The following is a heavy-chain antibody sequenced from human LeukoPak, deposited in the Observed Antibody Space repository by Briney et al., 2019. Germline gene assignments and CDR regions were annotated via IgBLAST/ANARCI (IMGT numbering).Heavy chain of an antibody. D-gene: IGHD3-22*01. CDR2: ISYDGNNK. Sequence: PGGSLRLSCAASGFTFSNYGIHWVRQAPGKGLEWVAVISYDGNNKYYADSVKGRFTISRDNSKNTLYLQMNSLRAEDTAVYYCAREYYYDSSGPFDYWGQGTLVTVSS. CDR1: GFTFSNYG. CDR3: AREYYYDSSGPFDY. J-gene: IGHJ4*02. V-gene: IGHV3-30*03.